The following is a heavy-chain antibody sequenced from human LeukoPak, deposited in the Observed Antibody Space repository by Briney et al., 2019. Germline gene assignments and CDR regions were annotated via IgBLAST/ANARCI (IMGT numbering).Heavy chain of an antibody. CDR2: IIPLLGIA. Sequence: GSSVKVSCKASVGTFSSYAISWGRQAPGQGLEWMGRIIPLLGIANYAQKFQGRVTITADKSTSNAYMELSSLRSEDTAVYYCARDDTYYYDSSGYYSPPGYYYYGMDVWGQGTTVTVSS. V-gene: IGHV1-69*04. J-gene: IGHJ6*02. CDR3: ARDDTYYYDSSGYYSPPGYYYYGMDV. CDR1: VGTFSSYA. D-gene: IGHD3-22*01.